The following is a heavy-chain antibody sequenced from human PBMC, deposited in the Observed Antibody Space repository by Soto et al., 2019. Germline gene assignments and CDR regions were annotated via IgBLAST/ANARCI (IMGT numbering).Heavy chain of an antibody. V-gene: IGHV4-31*03. J-gene: IGHJ4*02. D-gene: IGHD6-13*01. CDR2: IYYSGST. CDR1: GGSISSGGYY. CDR3: ARDGLEAAAGTV. Sequence: QVQLQESGPGLVKPSQTLSLTCTVSGGSISSGGYYWSWIRQHPGKGLEWIGYIYYSGSTYYNPFIMSRVTISVDTSKNHFSLNLSSETAADTAVYYCARDGLEAAAGTVWGQGTLVTVSS.